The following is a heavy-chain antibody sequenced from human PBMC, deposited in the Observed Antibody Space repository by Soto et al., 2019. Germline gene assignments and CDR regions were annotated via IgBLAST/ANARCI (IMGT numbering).Heavy chain of an antibody. D-gene: IGHD2-8*01. J-gene: IGHJ3*02. V-gene: IGHV1-24*01. CDR3: ATDLMSMRAFDS. CDR2: FDPEDGET. CDR1: GYTLTELS. Sequence: ASVKVSCKVSGYTLTELSMHWVRQAPGKGLEWMGGFDPEDGETIYAQKFQGRVTMTEDTSTDTAYMELSSLRSEDTAVYDCATDLMSMRAFDSWGQGKMVTFSS.